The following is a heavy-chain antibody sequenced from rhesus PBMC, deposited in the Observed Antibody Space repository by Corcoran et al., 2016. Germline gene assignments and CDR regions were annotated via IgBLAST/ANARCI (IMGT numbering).Heavy chain of an antibody. CDR2: INPSNGTT. D-gene: IGHD3-34*01. J-gene: IGHJ4*01. V-gene: IGHV1-200*01. CDR1: GHNFTSYR. CDR3: AIGGNWGDYFDY. Sequence: QVQLVQSGAEVKKPGDSVKLSCKASGHNFTSYRINWVRQAPGQGLECMGLINPSNGTTGYALKFQGRVTMTRDTSTSTAYMELSSLRSEDTAVYYCAIGGNWGDYFDYWGQGVLVTVSS.